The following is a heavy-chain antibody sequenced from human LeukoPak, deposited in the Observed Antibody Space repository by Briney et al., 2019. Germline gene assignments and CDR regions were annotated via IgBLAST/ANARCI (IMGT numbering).Heavy chain of an antibody. Sequence: GGSLRLSCAASGFTFSSHWMSWVRQAPGKGLEWVANIKKDGSEKYYVDAVKGRFTISRDNAKTSLYLQMNSLRAEDTAVYYCARDLSSSSWSSDYWGQGTLVTVSS. CDR1: GFTFSSHW. CDR2: IKKDGSEK. CDR3: ARDLSSSSWSSDY. V-gene: IGHV3-7*01. D-gene: IGHD6-13*01. J-gene: IGHJ4*02.